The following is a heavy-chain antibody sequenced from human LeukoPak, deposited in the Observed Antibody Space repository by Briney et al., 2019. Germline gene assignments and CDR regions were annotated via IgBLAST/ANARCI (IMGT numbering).Heavy chain of an antibody. CDR2: IIPIFGTA. J-gene: IGHJ4*02. D-gene: IGHD1-26*01. CDR1: GGTFTSYA. V-gene: IGHV1-69*13. Sequence: GASVKVFCKASGGTFTSYAISWVRQAPGQGLEWMGGIIPIFGTANYAQKFQGRVTITADESTSTAYMELSSLRSEDTAVYYCASELPTGYWGQGTLVTVSS. CDR3: ASELPTGY.